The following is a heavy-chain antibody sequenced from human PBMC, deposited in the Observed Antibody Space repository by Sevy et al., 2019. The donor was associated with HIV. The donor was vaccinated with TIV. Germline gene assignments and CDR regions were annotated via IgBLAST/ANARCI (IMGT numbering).Heavy chain of an antibody. CDR1: GFTFDDYA. CDR3: AKEVYGGIAAAGTGEFDP. Sequence: GGSLRLSCAAPGFTFDDYAMHWVRQAPGKGLEWVSGISWKSGSIGYADSVKGRFTISRDNAKNSLYLQMNSLRADDTALYYCAKEVYGGIAAAGTGEFDPWGQGTLVTVSS. J-gene: IGHJ5*02. V-gene: IGHV3-9*01. CDR2: ISWKSGSI. D-gene: IGHD6-13*01.